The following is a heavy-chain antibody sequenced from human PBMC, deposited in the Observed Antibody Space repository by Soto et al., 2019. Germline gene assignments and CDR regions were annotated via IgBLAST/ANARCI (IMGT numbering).Heavy chain of an antibody. D-gene: IGHD3-10*01. CDR3: ARDHKVVRRLTKSGMDV. CDR2: IIPIFGTA. V-gene: IGHV1-69*13. CDR1: GGTVSSYA. Sequence: SVKVSCKASGGTVSSYAINWLRHAPGQGLEWMGGIIPIFGTANYAQKFQGRVTITADESTSTAYMELSSLRSEDTAVYYCARDHKVVRRLTKSGMDVWGQGTTVTVSS. J-gene: IGHJ6*02.